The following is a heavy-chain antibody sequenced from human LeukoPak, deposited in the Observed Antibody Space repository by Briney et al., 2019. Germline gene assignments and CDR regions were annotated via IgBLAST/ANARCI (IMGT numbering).Heavy chain of an antibody. D-gene: IGHD2-2*01. CDR1: GFTFDDYA. Sequence: PGRSLRLSCAASGFTFDDYAMHWVRQAPGKGLEWVSGISWNSGSIGYADSVKGRFTISRDNAKNSLYLQMNSLRAEDMALYYCVRGRYCSSTSCRYFDYWGQGTLVTVSS. CDR3: VRGRYCSSTSCRYFDY. CDR2: ISWNSGSI. V-gene: IGHV3-9*03. J-gene: IGHJ4*02.